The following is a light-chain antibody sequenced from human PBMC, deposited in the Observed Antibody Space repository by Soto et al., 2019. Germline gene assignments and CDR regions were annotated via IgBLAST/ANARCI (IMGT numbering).Light chain of an antibody. CDR3: QQYDNSLYT. V-gene: IGKV3-20*01. Sequence: EIVLTQSPGTLSLSPGERVTLSCRASQSVSSTYLAWYQQKPGQAPRLLIYGASSRATGIPYRFSGSGSGTDFTLTISRLEPEDFAVYYCQQYDNSLYTFGQGTKLEIK. CDR1: QSVSSTY. CDR2: GAS. J-gene: IGKJ2*01.